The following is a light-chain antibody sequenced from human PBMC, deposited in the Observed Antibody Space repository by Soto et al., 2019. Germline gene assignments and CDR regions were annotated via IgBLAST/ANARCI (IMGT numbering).Light chain of an antibody. CDR1: QSINSN. V-gene: IGKV3-15*01. Sequence: EILMTQSPSTLALSPGERATLSCRASQSINSNLAWYQQKPGQAPRLLIFRASSRATGLPARFSASGSGTDSNLTISSLQSEDFAVYYCQQYDDWPITFGQGTRLEIK. CDR3: QQYDDWPIT. CDR2: RAS. J-gene: IGKJ5*01.